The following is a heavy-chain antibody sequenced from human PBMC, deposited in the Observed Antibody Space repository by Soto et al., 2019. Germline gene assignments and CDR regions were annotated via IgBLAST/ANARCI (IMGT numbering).Heavy chain of an antibody. D-gene: IGHD6-19*01. CDR2: IWYDGSNK. Sequence: VQLVESGGGLVQPGGSLRLSCAASGFSFSSYGMHWVRQAPGKGLEWVAVIWYDGSNKYYADSVKGRFTISRDNSKNTLYLQMNSLRAEDTAVYYCARGAYSSGWYYFDYWGQGTLVTVSS. CDR3: ARGAYSSGWYYFDY. V-gene: IGHV3-33*08. CDR1: GFSFSSYG. J-gene: IGHJ4*02.